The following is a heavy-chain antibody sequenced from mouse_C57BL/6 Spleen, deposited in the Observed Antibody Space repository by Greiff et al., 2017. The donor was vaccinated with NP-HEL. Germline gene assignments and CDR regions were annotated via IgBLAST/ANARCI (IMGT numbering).Heavy chain of an antibody. D-gene: IGHD1-1*01. Sequence: VQLKESGPGLVAPSQSLSITCTVSGFSLTSYGVHWVRQPPGKGLEWLVVIWSDGSTTYNSALKSRLSIITDNSKSQVFLKMNSHQTDDTAMYYCARQGAYYGSSYHWYFDVWGTGTTVTVSS. CDR3: ARQGAYYGSSYHWYFDV. CDR1: GFSLTSYG. J-gene: IGHJ1*03. CDR2: IWSDGST. V-gene: IGHV2-6-1*01.